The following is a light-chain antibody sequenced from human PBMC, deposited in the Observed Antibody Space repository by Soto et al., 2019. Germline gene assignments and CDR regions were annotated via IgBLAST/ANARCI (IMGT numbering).Light chain of an antibody. CDR1: SSDVGGDNH. CDR3: SSYTSSFRRV. J-gene: IGLJ1*01. CDR2: EVS. Sequence: QSALTQPASVSGSPGQSITISCRGISSDVGGDNHVSWYQQYPGKAPKLMIYEVSDRPSGVSNRFSGSKSGNTASLTISGLQAEEEADYYCSSYTSSFRRVFGTGTKLTVL. V-gene: IGLV2-14*01.